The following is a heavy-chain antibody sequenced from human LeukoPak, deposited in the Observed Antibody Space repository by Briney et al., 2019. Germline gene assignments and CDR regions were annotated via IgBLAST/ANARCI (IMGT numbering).Heavy chain of an antibody. J-gene: IGHJ6*03. CDR2: ISSSGSTI. CDR1: GFTFSDNY. D-gene: IGHD3-3*01. V-gene: IGHV3-11*04. Sequence: AGGSLRLSCAASGFTFSDNYMSWIRQAPGKGLEWVSYISSSGSTIYYADSVKGRFTISRDNAKNSLYLQMNSLRAEDTAVYYCARGVLRFFYYMDVWGKGTTVTVSS. CDR3: ARGVLRFFYYMDV.